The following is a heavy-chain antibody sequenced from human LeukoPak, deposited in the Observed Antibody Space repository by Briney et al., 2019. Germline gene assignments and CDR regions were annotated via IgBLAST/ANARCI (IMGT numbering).Heavy chain of an antibody. Sequence: TGGSLRLSCAASGFTFSSYAMSWVRQAPGKGLEWVSDISGSGGSTYYADSVKGRFTISRDNSKNTLYLQMNGLRAEDTAVYYCAKGGDDYTTYYYMDVWGKGTTVTVSS. CDR1: GFTFSSYA. V-gene: IGHV3-23*01. D-gene: IGHD4-11*01. J-gene: IGHJ6*03. CDR3: AKGGDDYTTYYYMDV. CDR2: ISGSGGST.